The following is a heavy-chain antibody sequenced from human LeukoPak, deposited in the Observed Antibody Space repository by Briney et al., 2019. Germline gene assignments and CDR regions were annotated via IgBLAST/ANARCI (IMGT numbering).Heavy chain of an antibody. CDR1: GASFISNY. Sequence: SETLSLTCTVSGASFISNYWSWIRQPPGKGLEWIGYIYYSGTTTYNPSLERRVTMSVDMSKTQFSLRLNSVTATDTAVYYCARLDCGGDCYVDYWGQGTLVTVSS. V-gene: IGHV4-59*08. CDR2: IYYSGTT. D-gene: IGHD2-21*02. J-gene: IGHJ4*02. CDR3: ARLDCGGDCYVDY.